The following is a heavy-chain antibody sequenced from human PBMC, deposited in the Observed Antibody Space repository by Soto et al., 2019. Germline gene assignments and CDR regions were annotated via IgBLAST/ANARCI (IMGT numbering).Heavy chain of an antibody. D-gene: IGHD1-26*01. J-gene: IGHJ4*02. V-gene: IGHV6-1*01. Sequence: PSQTLSLTCAISGDSVSTNSSTWDRITHSPSRGLEWLGRTYYRSKWYNDYTVSVKGRITINPDTSNNQLSLQLNSVTPDDTAVYNCARLIGKSGVGYWVQWKLVTVSS. CDR3: ARLIGKSGVGY. CDR2: TYYRSKWYN. CDR1: GDSVSTNSST.